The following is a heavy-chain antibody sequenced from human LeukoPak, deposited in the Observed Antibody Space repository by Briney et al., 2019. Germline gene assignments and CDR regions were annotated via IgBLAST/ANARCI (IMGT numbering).Heavy chain of an antibody. CDR2: ISYDGNSQ. CDR3: ARGMGGYGGYDY. CDR1: GFTFSAYA. Sequence: GGSLRLSCAASGFTFSAYAMHWVRQAPGKGLEWVALISYDGNSQFYADSVKGRFTFSRDISKNTLSLEMKSLRVEDTAVYYCARGMGGYGGYDYWGQGTLVTVSS. V-gene: IGHV3-30-3*01. J-gene: IGHJ4*02. D-gene: IGHD5-12*01.